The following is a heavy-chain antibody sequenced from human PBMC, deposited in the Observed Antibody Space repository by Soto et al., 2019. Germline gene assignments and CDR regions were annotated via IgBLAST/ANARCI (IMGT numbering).Heavy chain of an antibody. CDR3: ASLYQPLFALKSNWFDP. CDR2: IYYSGST. CDR1: GGSISSSSYY. J-gene: IGHJ5*02. D-gene: IGHD2-2*01. V-gene: IGHV4-39*01. Sequence: QLQLQESGPGLVKPSETLSLTCTVSGGSISSSSYYWGWIRQPPGKGLEWIGSIYYSGSTYYNPSLKSRVTISVDTSKNQFSLKLSSVTAADTAVYYCASLYQPLFALKSNWFDPWGQGTLVTVSS.